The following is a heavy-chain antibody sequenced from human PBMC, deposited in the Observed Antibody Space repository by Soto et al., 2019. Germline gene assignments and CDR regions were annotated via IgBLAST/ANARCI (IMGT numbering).Heavy chain of an antibody. CDR2: IKEDETEK. CDR1: GFSFSSYW. CDR3: ARPGQYCSGGSCFPFHY. D-gene: IGHD2-15*01. J-gene: IGHJ1*01. Sequence: RLSCAASGFSFSSYWMTWVRQAPGKGLEWVANIKEDETEKFYVDSVKGRFTISRDNAKNSPYLQMNSLRAEDTAVYYCARPGQYCSGGSCFPFHYWGQGTLVTVSS. V-gene: IGHV3-7*01.